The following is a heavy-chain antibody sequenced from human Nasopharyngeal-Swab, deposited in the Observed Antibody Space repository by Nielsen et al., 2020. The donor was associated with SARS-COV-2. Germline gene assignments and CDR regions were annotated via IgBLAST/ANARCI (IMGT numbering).Heavy chain of an antibody. Sequence: SETLSLTCAVSGGSISSSNWWSGVRQHTGEGLGGIGEIYHSGSTNYNQSLKSRVTISVDQSKKQFSLKLSSVTAADTAVYYCARVVRIRFLEWSRYYGMDVWGQGTTVTVSS. V-gene: IGHV4-4*02. CDR2: IYHSGST. CDR1: GGSISSSNW. J-gene: IGHJ6*02. CDR3: ARVVRIRFLEWSRYYGMDV. D-gene: IGHD3-3*01.